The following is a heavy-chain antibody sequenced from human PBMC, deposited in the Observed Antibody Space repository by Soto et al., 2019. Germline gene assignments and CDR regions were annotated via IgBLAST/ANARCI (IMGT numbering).Heavy chain of an antibody. D-gene: IGHD3-22*01. CDR2: INPNSGGT. J-gene: IGHJ4*02. CDR1: GYTFTGYY. V-gene: IGHV1-2*04. Sequence: ASVKVSCKASGYTFTGYYMHWVRQAPGQGLEWMGWINPNSGGTNYAQKFQGWVTMTRDTSISTAYMELSRLRSDDTAVYYCARILRRGSYYDRSGYGYWGQGTLVTVSS. CDR3: ARILRRGSYYDRSGYGY.